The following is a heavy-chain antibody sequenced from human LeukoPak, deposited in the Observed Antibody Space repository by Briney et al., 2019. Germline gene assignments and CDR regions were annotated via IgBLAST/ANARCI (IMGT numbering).Heavy chain of an antibody. CDR1: GGSFSGYY. Sequence: SETLSLTCAVYGGSFSGYYWSWIRQPPGKGLEWIGEINHSGSTNYNPSLKSRVTISVDTSKNQFSLKLSSVTAADTAVYYCARGHCSSTSCYYDYGMDVWGQGTTVTVSS. CDR2: INHSGST. CDR3: ARGHCSSTSCYYDYGMDV. J-gene: IGHJ6*02. V-gene: IGHV4-34*01. D-gene: IGHD2-2*01.